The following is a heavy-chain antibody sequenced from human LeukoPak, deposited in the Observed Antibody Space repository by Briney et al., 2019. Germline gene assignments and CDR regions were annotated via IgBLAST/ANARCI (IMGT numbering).Heavy chain of an antibody. J-gene: IGHJ4*02. D-gene: IGHD3-3*01. CDR2: ISSSSSYI. CDR1: GFTFSSYS. Sequence: GGSLRLSCAASGFTFSSYSMNWVRQAPGKGLEWVSSISSSSSYIYYADSVKGRFTISRDNSKNTLYLQMNSLRAEDTAVYYCAKDASYYDFWSGSLVFDYWGQGTLVTVSS. CDR3: AKDASYYDFWSGSLVFDY. V-gene: IGHV3-21*04.